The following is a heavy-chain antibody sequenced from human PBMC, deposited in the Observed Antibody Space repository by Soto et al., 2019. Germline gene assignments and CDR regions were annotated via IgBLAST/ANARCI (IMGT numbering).Heavy chain of an antibody. V-gene: IGHV6-1*01. Sequence: SQTLSLTCAISGDSVSSNSAAWNWIRQSPSRGLEWLGRTYYRSKGYNDYAVSVKSRITINPDTSKNQFSLQLNSVTPEDTAVYYCARGPDSSSWYRNWFDPWGQGTLVTVSS. CDR3: ARGPDSSSWYRNWFDP. CDR2: TYYRSKGYN. CDR1: GDSVSSNSAA. D-gene: IGHD6-13*01. J-gene: IGHJ5*02.